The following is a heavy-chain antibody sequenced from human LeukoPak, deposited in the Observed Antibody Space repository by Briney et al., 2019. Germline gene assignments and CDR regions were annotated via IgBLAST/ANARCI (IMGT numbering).Heavy chain of an antibody. D-gene: IGHD2-2*02. V-gene: IGHV3-23*01. CDR2: ISGSGGST. CDR3: AKRGYCSNTSCYKYFQH. J-gene: IGHJ1*01. CDR1: GFTFSSYA. Sequence: GGSLRLSCAASGFTFSSYAMSWVRQAPGKGLEWVSAISGSGGSTYYADSVKGRFTISRDNSKNTLYLQMNSLRAEDTAVYYCAKRGYCSNTSCYKYFQHWGQGTLVNVSS.